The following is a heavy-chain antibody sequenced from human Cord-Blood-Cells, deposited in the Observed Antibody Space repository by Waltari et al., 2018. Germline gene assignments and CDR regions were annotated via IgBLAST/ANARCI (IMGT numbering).Heavy chain of an antibody. J-gene: IGHJ6*02. D-gene: IGHD3-3*01. CDR2: IYYSGST. CDR1: GGSISSHY. Sequence: QVQLQESGPGLVKPSETLSLTCTVSGGSISSHYWSWIRQPPGKGLEWIGYIYYSGSTNYNPSLKSRVTISVDTSKNQFSLELSSVTAADTAVYYCARVEYYDFWSGYYYYYGMDVWGQGTTVTVSS. CDR3: ARVEYYDFWSGYYYYYGMDV. V-gene: IGHV4-59*11.